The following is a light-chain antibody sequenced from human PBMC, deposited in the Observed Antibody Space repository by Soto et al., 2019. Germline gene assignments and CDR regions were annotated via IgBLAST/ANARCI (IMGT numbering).Light chain of an antibody. CDR1: QSINNY. CDR2: TPS. V-gene: IGKV1-39*01. CDR3: QETYSNLYT. J-gene: IGKJ2*01. Sequence: DIQMTQSPSSLSASVGDRVTITCRASQSINNYLSWHQQKPGKAPKLLIYTPSTLQGGVPSRFSGSGSGTEFTLTITSLQPEDFATYYCQETYSNLYTFGQGTKLEIK.